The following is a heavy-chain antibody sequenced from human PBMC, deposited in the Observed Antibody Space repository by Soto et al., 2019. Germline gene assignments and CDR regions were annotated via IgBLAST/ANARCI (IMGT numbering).Heavy chain of an antibody. D-gene: IGHD3-16*02. CDR2: IKQDGSEK. J-gene: IGHJ4*02. CDR1: GFTFSSHW. V-gene: IGHV3-7*01. CDR3: ARVYYDYIWGSYPLVY. Sequence: GGSLRLSCAASGFTFSSHWMSWVRQAPGKGLEWLASIKQDGSEKHYVDSVKGRFTISRDNAKNSLYLQMNSLRVEDTAVYYCARVYYDYIWGSYPLVYWGQGALVTVSS.